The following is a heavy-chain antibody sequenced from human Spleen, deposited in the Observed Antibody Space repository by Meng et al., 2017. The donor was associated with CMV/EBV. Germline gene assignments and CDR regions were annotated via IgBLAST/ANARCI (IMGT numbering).Heavy chain of an antibody. J-gene: IGHJ4*02. CDR3: AREAGN. CDR2: IYSGGST. Sequence: GESLKISCAASGFTVSNNYMTWVRQAPGKGLEWVSVIYSGGSTYYADSVKGRFTISRDNSKNTLYLQMNSLRAEDTAVYYCAREAGNWGQGTLVTVSS. V-gene: IGHV3-53*05. CDR1: GFTVSNNY.